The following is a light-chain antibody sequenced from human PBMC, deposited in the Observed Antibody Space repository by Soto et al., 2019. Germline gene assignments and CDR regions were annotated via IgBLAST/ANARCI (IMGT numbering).Light chain of an antibody. J-gene: IGKJ1*01. CDR2: GAS. CDR1: QSVDSSF. CDR3: QQYVSSLT. V-gene: IGKV3-20*01. Sequence: EIVLTQSPGSLSLSPGARATLSCRASQSVDSSFFAWYQQKPGQAPRLLIYGASNRATGIPDGFSGRGSGTDFALTSSRLQPQDFPADYCQQYVSSLTFGQGTTVEIK.